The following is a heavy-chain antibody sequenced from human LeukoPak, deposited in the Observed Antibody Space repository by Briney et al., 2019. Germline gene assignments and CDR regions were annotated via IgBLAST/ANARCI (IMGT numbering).Heavy chain of an antibody. V-gene: IGHV3-74*01. CDR3: TTDGEIMITFGGVIVEEGYYFDY. D-gene: IGHD3-16*02. CDR1: GFTFSSYW. CDR2: INSDGSST. J-gene: IGHJ4*02. Sequence: GGSLRLSCAASGFTFSSYWMHWVRQAPGKGLVWVSRINSDGSSTSYADSVKGRFTISRDSAKNTLYLQMNSLKTEDTAVYYCTTDGEIMITFGGVIVEEGYYFDYXXXGXLVTVSS.